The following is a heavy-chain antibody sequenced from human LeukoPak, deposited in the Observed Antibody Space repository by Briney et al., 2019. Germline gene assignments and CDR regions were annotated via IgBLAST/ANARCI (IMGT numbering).Heavy chain of an antibody. CDR3: ATRSSGPSDY. D-gene: IGHD6-19*01. V-gene: IGHV5-51*01. CDR2: IYPGDSDT. CDR1: AYSFTSYW. Sequence: GESLKISCNASAYSFTSYWIGWVRQMAGKDLEWMGIIYPGDSDTRYSPSFQGQVTISADKSISAAYLQWSSLKASDTAMYYCATRSSGPSDYWGQGTLVTVSS. J-gene: IGHJ4*02.